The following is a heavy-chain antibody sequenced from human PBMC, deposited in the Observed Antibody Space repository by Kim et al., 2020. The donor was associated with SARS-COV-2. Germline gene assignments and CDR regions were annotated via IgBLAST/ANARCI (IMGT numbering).Heavy chain of an antibody. J-gene: IGHJ4*02. CDR2: IYYSGST. V-gene: IGHV4-39*01. D-gene: IGHD6-19*01. CDR1: GGSISSSSYY. Sequence: SETLSLTCTVSGGSISSSSYYWGWIRQPPGKGLEWIGSIYYSGSTYYNPSLKSRVTISVDTSKNQFSLKLSSVTAADTAVYYCARLAGTPAFDYWGQGTLVTVSS. CDR3: ARLAGTPAFDY.